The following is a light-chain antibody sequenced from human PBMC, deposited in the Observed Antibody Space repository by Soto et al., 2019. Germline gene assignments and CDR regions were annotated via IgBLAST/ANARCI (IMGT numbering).Light chain of an antibody. Sequence: QSALPQPASVSGSPGQSIAISGTGTRSDVGAYNDVSWYQQHPGKAPKLMISEVTNRPSGVSDRFSGSKSGNTASLTISGLQAEDEAAYYCSSFTSRCTFVFVTGTKVTVL. J-gene: IGLJ1*01. CDR3: SSFTSRCTFV. CDR1: RSDVGAYND. V-gene: IGLV2-14*01. CDR2: EVT.